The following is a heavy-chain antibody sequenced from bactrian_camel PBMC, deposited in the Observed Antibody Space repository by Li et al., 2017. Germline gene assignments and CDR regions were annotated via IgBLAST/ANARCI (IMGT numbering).Heavy chain of an antibody. V-gene: IGHV3S54*01. CDR2: IATGSGNT. J-gene: IGHJ4*01. D-gene: IGHD2*01. CDR1: GSTFNNRC. Sequence: HVQLVESGGGSVQAGGSLTLSCVVSGSTFNNRCMAWFRQAPGKEREGVARIATGSGNTYYADSVKGRFTISQDNAKNTVYLQMNSLKPEDTAMYYCAANFGPYCSGPYLARRANFEGQGTQVTVS.